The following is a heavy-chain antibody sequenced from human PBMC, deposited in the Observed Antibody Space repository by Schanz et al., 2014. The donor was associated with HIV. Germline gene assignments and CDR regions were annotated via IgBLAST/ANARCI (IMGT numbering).Heavy chain of an antibody. Sequence: QLQLVQSGAEVRKSGASVKVSCKASGYTFTNYGITWVRQAPGQGLEWMGWISTYNGHTKYAQKFQGRLIMTRDTPTATAYMELSSLRSADTAVYFCARAAFSSEYYYGMDVWGQGTTVTVSS. D-gene: IGHD3-3*02. J-gene: IGHJ6*02. CDR1: GYTFTNYG. V-gene: IGHV1-18*01. CDR2: ISTYNGHT. CDR3: ARAAFSSEYYYGMDV.